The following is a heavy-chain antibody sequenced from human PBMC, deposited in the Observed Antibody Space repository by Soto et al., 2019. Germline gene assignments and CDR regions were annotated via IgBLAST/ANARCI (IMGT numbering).Heavy chain of an antibody. D-gene: IGHD6-13*01. CDR3: ARDPTIAAAGTDY. V-gene: IGHV3-33*01. J-gene: IGHJ4*02. Sequence: QVQLVESGGGVVQPGRSLRLSCAASGFTFSSYGMHWVRQAPGKGLEWVAVIWYDGSYKYYADSVKGRFTISRDNSKNTLYLQMNSLRAEDTAVYYCARDPTIAAAGTDYWGQGTLVTVSS. CDR1: GFTFSSYG. CDR2: IWYDGSYK.